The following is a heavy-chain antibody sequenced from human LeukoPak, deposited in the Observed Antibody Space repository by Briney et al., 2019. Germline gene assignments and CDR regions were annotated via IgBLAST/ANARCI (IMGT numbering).Heavy chain of an antibody. D-gene: IGHD3-16*02. V-gene: IGHV3-23*01. CDR2: ISGSGGST. CDR3: AKVSPPMITFGGIIVSGFDS. J-gene: IGHJ4*02. CDR1: GFTFSVYA. Sequence: GGSLRLSCAASGFTFSVYAMSWVRQAPGKGLEWVSAISGSGGSTYYADSVKGRFTISRDNSKNTLYLQMNSLRAEDTAVYYCAKVSPPMITFGGIIVSGFDSWGQGTPVTVSS.